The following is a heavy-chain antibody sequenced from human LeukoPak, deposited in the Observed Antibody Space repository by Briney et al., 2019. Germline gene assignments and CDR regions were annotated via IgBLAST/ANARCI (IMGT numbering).Heavy chain of an antibody. CDR3: ARSFPLYCSGGSCYEDY. CDR1: GGSISSYY. D-gene: IGHD2-15*01. V-gene: IGHV4-4*07. Sequence: SSETLSLTCTVSGGSISSYYWSWIRQPAGKGLEWIGRIYSSGSTNYNPSLKSRVTMSVDTSKNQFSLKLSSVTAADTAVYYCARSFPLYCSGGSCYEDYWGQGTLVTVSS. J-gene: IGHJ4*02. CDR2: IYSSGST.